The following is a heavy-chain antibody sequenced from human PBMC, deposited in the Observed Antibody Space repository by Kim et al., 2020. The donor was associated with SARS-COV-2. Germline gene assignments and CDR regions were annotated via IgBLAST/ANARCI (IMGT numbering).Heavy chain of an antibody. D-gene: IGHD2-21*02. CDR3: ARGRIVVVTAIPYYFDY. V-gene: IGHV4-34*01. CDR1: GGSFSGYY. J-gene: IGHJ4*02. CDR2: INHSGST. Sequence: SETLSLTCAVYGGSFSGYYWSWIRQPPGKGLEWIGEINHSGSTNYNPSLKSRVTISVDTSKNQFSLKLSSVTSADTAVYYCARGRIVVVTAIPYYFDYWGQGTLVTVSS.